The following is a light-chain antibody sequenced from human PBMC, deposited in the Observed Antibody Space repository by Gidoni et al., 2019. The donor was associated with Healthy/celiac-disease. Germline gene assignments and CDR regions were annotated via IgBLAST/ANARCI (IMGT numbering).Light chain of an antibody. CDR3: QQYYSTGRT. J-gene: IGKJ1*01. V-gene: IGKV4-1*01. CDR1: QSVLYSSNNKNY. Sequence: DIVMTQSPDSLAVSLGERATINCKSSQSVLYSSNNKNYLAGYQQKPGQPPKLLIYWASTRESGVPDRFSGSGSGTDFTLTISSLQAEDVAVYYCQQYYSTGRTFGQGTKVEIK. CDR2: WAS.